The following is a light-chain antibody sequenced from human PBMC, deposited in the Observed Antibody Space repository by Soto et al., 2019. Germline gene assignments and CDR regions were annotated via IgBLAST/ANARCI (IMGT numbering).Light chain of an antibody. V-gene: IGLV1-40*01. J-gene: IGLJ3*02. CDR3: AAWDDRLNGWV. CDR2: DSN. Sequence: QSVLTQPPSVSGAPGQRVTISCTGSSSNIGAGRDVHWYRQLPGAAPKFLISDSNHRPSGVPDRFSVSKSGSSASLAISGLQSEDEADYYCAAWDDRLNGWVFGGGTKVTVL. CDR1: SSNIGAGRD.